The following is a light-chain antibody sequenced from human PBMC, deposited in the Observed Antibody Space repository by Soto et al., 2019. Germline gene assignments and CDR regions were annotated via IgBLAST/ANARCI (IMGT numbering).Light chain of an antibody. CDR2: AAS. J-gene: IGKJ4*01. V-gene: IGKV1-9*01. Sequence: DIQLTQSPSFLSASVGDRVTITCRASQGISSFLAWYQQTPGKAPKLLIYAASTLQSGVPSRFSGSGSGTEFTLTISSLQPEDFATYYCQQLKSYPLTSGGGTKVEIK. CDR3: QQLKSYPLT. CDR1: QGISSF.